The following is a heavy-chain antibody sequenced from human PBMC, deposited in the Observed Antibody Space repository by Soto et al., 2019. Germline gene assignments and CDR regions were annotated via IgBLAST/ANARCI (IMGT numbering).Heavy chain of an antibody. Sequence: EVELLESGGGLVQPGGSLRLSCVASGFTFKNYDMRWIRQAPGKGLEWVSGISGSGGVTYYADSVKGRLTISRDNSKNTRYLQMNSLRAEDTAIYYCAKNRQFRSYYESAGHYDNWGQGTLVTVSS. CDR3: AKNRQFRSYYESAGHYDN. CDR2: ISGSGGVT. V-gene: IGHV3-23*01. D-gene: IGHD3-10*01. CDR1: GFTFKNYD. J-gene: IGHJ4*02.